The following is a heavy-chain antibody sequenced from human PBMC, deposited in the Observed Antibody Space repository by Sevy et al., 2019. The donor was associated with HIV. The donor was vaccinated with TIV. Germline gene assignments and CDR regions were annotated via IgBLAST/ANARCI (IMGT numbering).Heavy chain of an antibody. J-gene: IGHJ4*02. V-gene: IGHV3-23*01. CDR1: GITFSSYA. D-gene: IGHD4-17*01. CDR3: AKDRRYGDIGLFDY. CDR2: ISGRGGTT. Sequence: GSLRLSCGASGITFSSYAISWVRQAPGKGLEWVSVISGRGGTTYYADSVKGRFTLSRDNSKNTLYLQMNSLRVEDTAVYYCAKDRRYGDIGLFDYWGQGTLVTVSS.